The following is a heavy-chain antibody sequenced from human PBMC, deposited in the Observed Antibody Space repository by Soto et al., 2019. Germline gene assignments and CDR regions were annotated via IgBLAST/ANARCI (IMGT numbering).Heavy chain of an antibody. Sequence: GASVKVSCKASGGTFSSYTISWVRQAPGQGLEWMGWISAYNGNTNYAQKLQGRVTMTTDTSTSTAYMELRSLRSDDTAVYYCARVDENYYDSSGPSDYWGQGTLVTVSS. CDR3: ARVDENYYDSSGPSDY. D-gene: IGHD3-22*01. J-gene: IGHJ4*02. CDR2: ISAYNGNT. CDR1: GGTFSSYT. V-gene: IGHV1-18*01.